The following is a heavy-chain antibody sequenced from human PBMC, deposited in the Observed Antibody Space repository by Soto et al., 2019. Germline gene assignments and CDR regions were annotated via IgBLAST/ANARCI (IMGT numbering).Heavy chain of an antibody. D-gene: IGHD3-9*01. CDR2: IYYTGST. CDR3: ASQLESPTYFAY. CDR1: GGSISSSSYY. J-gene: IGHJ4*02. V-gene: IGHV4-39*01. Sequence: SETLSLTCTVSGGSISSSSYYWGWIRQPPGKGLEWIGNIYYTGSTYYNPSLKSRVSISVDTSKNQFSLRLPSVTAADTAVFYCASQLESPTYFAYWGRGTLVTVSS.